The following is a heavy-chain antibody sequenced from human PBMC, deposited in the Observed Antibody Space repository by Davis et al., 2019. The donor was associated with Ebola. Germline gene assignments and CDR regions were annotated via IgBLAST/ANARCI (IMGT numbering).Heavy chain of an antibody. V-gene: IGHV3-11*04. D-gene: IGHD6-19*01. J-gene: IGHJ4*02. CDR3: ASLSSGWYGGYYFDY. CDR2: ISSSGSNI. CDR1: GFTFSDSY. Sequence: GESLKISCAASGFTFSDSYMSWIRQAPGKGLEWVSYISSSGSNIYYADSVKGRFTISRDNAKNSLYLQMNSLRAEGTAVYYWASLSSGWYGGYYFDYWSQGTLVTVSS.